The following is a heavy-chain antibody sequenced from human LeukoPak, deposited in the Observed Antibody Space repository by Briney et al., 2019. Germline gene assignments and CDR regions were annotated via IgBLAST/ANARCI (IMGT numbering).Heavy chain of an antibody. Sequence: GGSLRLSCAASGFTFSSYAMSWVRQAPGKGLEWVSAISGSGGSTYYADSVKGRFTISRDNSKNTLYLQMNSLRAEDTAVYYCAKDKSRRITMIVVVITTFDYWGQGTLVTVSS. D-gene: IGHD3-22*01. CDR3: AKDKSRRITMIVVVITTFDY. J-gene: IGHJ4*02. CDR1: GFTFSSYA. CDR2: ISGSGGST. V-gene: IGHV3-23*01.